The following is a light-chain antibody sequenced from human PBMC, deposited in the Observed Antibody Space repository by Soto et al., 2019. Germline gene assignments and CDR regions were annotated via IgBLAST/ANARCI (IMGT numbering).Light chain of an antibody. CDR2: SDN. Sequence: QSVLTQSPSASGTPGQRVIISCSGSSSNIGGQTVNWYQHLPGTAPKLLIHSDNERLSGVPDRFSGSRSGTSASLAIIGLQSEDEGDYYCAVWDDSLSGVLFGGGTKVTVL. V-gene: IGLV1-44*01. J-gene: IGLJ2*01. CDR3: AVWDDSLSGVL. CDR1: SSNIGGQT.